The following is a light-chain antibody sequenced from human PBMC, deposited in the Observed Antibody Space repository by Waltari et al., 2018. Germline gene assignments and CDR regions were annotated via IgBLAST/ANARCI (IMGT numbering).Light chain of an antibody. V-gene: IGKV1-6*01. Sequence: AIQMTQSPPSLSASVGDRVTLTCRASQVIETDLGWYQQKPGKAPNLLIHSASTLQGGLPSRFSGSGSGTDFTLTINGLQPEDFATYYCLPDYDYPLLFGGGTKVEIK. CDR2: SAS. CDR3: LPDYDYPLL. J-gene: IGKJ4*01. CDR1: QVIETD.